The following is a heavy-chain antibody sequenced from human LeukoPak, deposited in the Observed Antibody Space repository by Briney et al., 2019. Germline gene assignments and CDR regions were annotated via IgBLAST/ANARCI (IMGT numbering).Heavy chain of an antibody. Sequence: PGESLRLSCAPSGFTFSAYWMHCVPQAPGKGLEWVSRVNSDAGSITYADSVKGRFTISRDNAKDTLYLQMNSLRAEDTAVYYCARGGGVSGPPGSLDSWGQGTLLTVSS. CDR1: GFTFSAYW. J-gene: IGHJ4*02. CDR2: VNSDAGSI. D-gene: IGHD3-16*01. CDR3: ARGGGVSGPPGSLDS. V-gene: IGHV3-74*01.